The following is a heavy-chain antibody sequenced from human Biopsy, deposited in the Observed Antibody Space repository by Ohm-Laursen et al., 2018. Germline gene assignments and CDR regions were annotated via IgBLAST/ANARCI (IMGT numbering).Heavy chain of an antibody. CDR3: TKADDFWSPEGYYYYFSGMDV. J-gene: IGHJ6*02. D-gene: IGHD3-3*01. V-gene: IGHV3-23*01. Sequence: LSLTCAASGLTFSSYAMSWVRQAPGKGLEWVSAIRSTGGSTYYANSVKGRFTISRDNSKNILFLQVNNLRAEDTAIYYCTKADDFWSPEGYYYYFSGMDVWGQGTTVTVSS. CDR1: GLTFSSYA. CDR2: IRSTGGST.